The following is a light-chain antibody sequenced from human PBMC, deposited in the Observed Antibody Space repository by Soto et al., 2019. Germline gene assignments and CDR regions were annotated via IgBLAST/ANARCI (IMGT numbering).Light chain of an antibody. J-gene: IGKJ2*01. CDR2: DAS. Sequence: DFQMTQSPSSLSASVGDRGTITCQPSQDISYFLSWYQQKPGKAHNLLIYDASTLETGVPSRFSGSGSGTHFNLTINALQPEEVATYYCQQYDKFPPTFGQGTKIEI. CDR3: QQYDKFPPT. V-gene: IGKV1-33*01. CDR1: QDISYF.